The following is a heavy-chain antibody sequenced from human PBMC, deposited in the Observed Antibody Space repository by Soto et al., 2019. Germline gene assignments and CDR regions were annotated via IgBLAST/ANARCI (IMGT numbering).Heavy chain of an antibody. CDR3: AGPHDRAGLGT. V-gene: IGHV1-3*01. CDR2: HNGYNGQT. Sequence: ASVKASCKASENTFTTYLVHWVRQVHGQGLEWMGWHNGYNGQTEYSQKFQGRVTITRETSATTAYLELRSLTSEDTAVYYCAGPHDRAGLGTWGHGTRVTVSX. J-gene: IGHJ4*03. CDR1: ENTFTTYL. D-gene: IGHD1-1*01.